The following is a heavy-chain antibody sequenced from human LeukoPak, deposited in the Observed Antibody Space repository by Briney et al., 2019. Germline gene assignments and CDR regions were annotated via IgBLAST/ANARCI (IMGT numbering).Heavy chain of an antibody. Sequence: GGSLRLSCAASGFTFSSYAMHWVRHTPGKGLEWLAFISYDGSSKYYADSVQGRFTISRDNSKNTLYLQMNSLRAEDTALYYCARAPGGWYFDLWGRGTLVTVSS. CDR1: GFTFSSYA. D-gene: IGHD3-16*01. V-gene: IGHV3-30-3*01. CDR3: ARAPGGWYFDL. J-gene: IGHJ2*01. CDR2: ISYDGSSK.